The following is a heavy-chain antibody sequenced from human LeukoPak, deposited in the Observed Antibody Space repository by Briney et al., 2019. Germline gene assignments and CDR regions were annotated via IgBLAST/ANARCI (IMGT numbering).Heavy chain of an antibody. CDR1: GFTFSNYA. V-gene: IGHV3-23*01. D-gene: IGHD6-19*01. J-gene: IGHJ4*02. CDR3: AKKTIAVAGPFDY. Sequence: GGSLRLSCAASGFTFSNYAMTWVRQAPGKGLEWVSGISGSGSSTYYADSVKGRFTISRDNSKNALYLQMNSLRAEDTAVYYCAKKTIAVAGPFDYWGQGTLVTVSS. CDR2: ISGSGSST.